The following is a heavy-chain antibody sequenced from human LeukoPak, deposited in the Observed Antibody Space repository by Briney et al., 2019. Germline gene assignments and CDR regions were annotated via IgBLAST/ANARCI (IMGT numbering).Heavy chain of an antibody. D-gene: IGHD3-3*01. CDR3: ARVGDFWNGYTNHDAFDV. Sequence: HTGGSLRLSCEASGFTFSSYGMSWVRQAPGKGLEWVSGIRGSGSNTDYVGSVKGRFTISRDNSKNTLYLQMNSLRAEDTAVYYCARVGDFWNGYTNHDAFDVWGQGTMVTVSS. J-gene: IGHJ3*01. CDR2: IRGSGSNT. CDR1: GFTFSSYG. V-gene: IGHV3-23*01.